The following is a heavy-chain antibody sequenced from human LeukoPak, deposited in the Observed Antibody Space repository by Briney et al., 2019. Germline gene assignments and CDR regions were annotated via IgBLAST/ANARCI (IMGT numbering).Heavy chain of an antibody. CDR1: GFTFSSFS. D-gene: IGHD2-2*01. CDR3: ARFSVSCYAFDI. Sequence: PGGPLSLSCAASGFTFSSFSMNGARQPQGKGRGWVSSISSSSSYIYYADSVKGRFTISRDNAKNSLYLQMNSLRAEDTAVYYCARFSVSCYAFDIWGQGTMVTVSS. CDR2: ISSSSSYI. V-gene: IGHV3-21*01. J-gene: IGHJ3*02.